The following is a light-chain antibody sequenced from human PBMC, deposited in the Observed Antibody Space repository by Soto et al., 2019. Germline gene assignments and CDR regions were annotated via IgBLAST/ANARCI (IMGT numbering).Light chain of an antibody. Sequence: QSALTQPASVSGSPGQSITISCTGTSSDVGGYNYVSWYQQHPGKATKLMIYDVSNRPSGVSNRFSGSKSGNTASLTISGLQAEDEGDYYCSSYTRSSTLVVFGGGTKLTVL. CDR2: DVS. CDR3: SSYTRSSTLVV. CDR1: SSDVGGYNY. V-gene: IGLV2-14*01. J-gene: IGLJ2*01.